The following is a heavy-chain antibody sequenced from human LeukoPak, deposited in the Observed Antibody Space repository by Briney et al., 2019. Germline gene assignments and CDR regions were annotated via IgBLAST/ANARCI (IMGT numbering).Heavy chain of an antibody. CDR3: VRMSDSGKRRDYDSGMDV. D-gene: IGHD3-10*01. J-gene: IGHJ6*02. CDR2: IYTSGST. Sequence: SGTLSLTCTVSVGSISSYYWSWIRQPAGRGLEWMGRIYTSGSTNYNPSLKSRVTISLDPCKNQFSLELGYVTAAATAVYYCVRMSDSGKRRDYDSGMDVWGQGTTVTASS. CDR1: VGSISSYY. V-gene: IGHV4-4*07.